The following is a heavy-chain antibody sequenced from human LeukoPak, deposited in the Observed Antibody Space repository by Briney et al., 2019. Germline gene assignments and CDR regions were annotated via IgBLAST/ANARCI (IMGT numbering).Heavy chain of an antibody. J-gene: IGHJ3*02. CDR2: IRYDGSNK. CDR3: AKDLAVPAAMGNGAFDI. CDR1: GFTFSSYG. Sequence: PGGSLRLSCAASGFTFSSYGMHWVRQAPGKGLEWVAFIRYDGSNKYYADSVKGRFTISRDNSKNTLYLQMNSLRAEDTAVYYCAKDLAVPAAMGNGAFDIWGQGTMVTVSS. V-gene: IGHV3-30*02. D-gene: IGHD2-2*01.